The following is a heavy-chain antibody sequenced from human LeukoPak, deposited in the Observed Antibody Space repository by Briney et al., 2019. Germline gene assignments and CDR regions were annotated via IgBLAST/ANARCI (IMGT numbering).Heavy chain of an antibody. D-gene: IGHD1-1*01. CDR1: GYTFTSYG. V-gene: IGHV1-18*01. CDR3: ARPINWNDGHYYYYYMDV. J-gene: IGHJ6*03. Sequence: ASVKVSCTASGYTFTSYGISWVRQAPGQGLEWVGWISAYNGNTNYGQKIQGRVTMTTGTSTSTAYMELRRLRSDDTAVYYCARPINWNDGHYYYYYMDVWGKGTTVTVSS. CDR2: ISAYNGNT.